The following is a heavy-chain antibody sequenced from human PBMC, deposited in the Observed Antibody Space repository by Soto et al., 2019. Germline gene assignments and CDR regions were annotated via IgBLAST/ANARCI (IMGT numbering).Heavy chain of an antibody. J-gene: IGHJ4*02. CDR3: ARSSVVPVDYFDF. V-gene: IGHV4-59*11. Sequence: SETLSLTCSVSGDSLKNHYWAWIRHSPGKGLEWIGNIYDSGSTNYSPALKSRVPMSVDTSKNLFSLKMNSVTAADTAVYYCARSSVVPVDYFDFWGQGTVVT. D-gene: IGHD3-22*01. CDR2: IYDSGST. CDR1: GDSLKNHY.